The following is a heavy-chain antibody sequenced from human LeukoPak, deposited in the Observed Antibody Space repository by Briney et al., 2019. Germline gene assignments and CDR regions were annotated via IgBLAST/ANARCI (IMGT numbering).Heavy chain of an antibody. Sequence: PGGSLRLSCAASGFTFSSYWMSWVRQAPGKGLEWVANIKQDGSEKYYVDSVKGRFTISRDNAKNSLYLQMNTLRAEDTAVYYCARSLRDSSGYYFDHWGQGTLVTVSS. CDR1: GFTFSSYW. CDR2: IKQDGSEK. CDR3: ARSLRDSSGYYFDH. V-gene: IGHV3-7*02. J-gene: IGHJ4*02. D-gene: IGHD3-22*01.